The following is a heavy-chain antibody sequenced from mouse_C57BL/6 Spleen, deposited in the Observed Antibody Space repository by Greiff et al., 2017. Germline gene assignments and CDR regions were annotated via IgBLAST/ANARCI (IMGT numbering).Heavy chain of an antibody. CDR3: ARHYSGFAY. D-gene: IGHD1-1*01. Sequence: VKLMESGPGLVQPSQSLSITCTVSGFSLTSYGVQWVRPSPGKGLEWLGVIWSGGSTDDNAAFISRLSISKDNSKSQVFFRMNSLQADDTAIYYCARHYSGFAYWGQGTLVTVSA. CDR2: IWSGGST. J-gene: IGHJ3*01. V-gene: IGHV2-2*01. CDR1: GFSLTSYG.